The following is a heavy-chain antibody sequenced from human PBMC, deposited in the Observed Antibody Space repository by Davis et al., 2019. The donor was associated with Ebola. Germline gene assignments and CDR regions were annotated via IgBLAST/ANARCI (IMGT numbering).Heavy chain of an antibody. CDR3: ARGLGGYCSSTSCYYYYGMDV. CDR1: GGSISSYY. V-gene: IGHV4-59*01. CDR2: IYYSGST. Sequence: GSLRLSCTVSGGSISSYYWSWIRQPPGKGLEWIGYIYYSGSTNYNPSLKSRVTISVDTSKNQFSLKLSSVTAADTAVYYCARGLGGYCSSTSCYYYYGMDVWGQGTTVTVSS. D-gene: IGHD2-2*01. J-gene: IGHJ6*02.